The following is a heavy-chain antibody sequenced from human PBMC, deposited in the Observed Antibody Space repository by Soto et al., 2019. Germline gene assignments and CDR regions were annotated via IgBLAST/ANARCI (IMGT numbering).Heavy chain of an antibody. CDR2: IWYDGSNQ. V-gene: IGHV3-33*01. CDR1: GFTFNSYG. J-gene: IGHJ6*02. CDR3: ARDSGGWDELYGIDV. Sequence: QVQLVESGGGVVQPGRSLRLSCAASGFTFNSYGMHWVRQAPGKGLEWVAVIWYDGSNQYYVDSVKGRFTISRDDSKNTLYLQMNSLRGEDTAVYYCARDSGGWDELYGIDVWGQGTTVTVSS. D-gene: IGHD6-19*01.